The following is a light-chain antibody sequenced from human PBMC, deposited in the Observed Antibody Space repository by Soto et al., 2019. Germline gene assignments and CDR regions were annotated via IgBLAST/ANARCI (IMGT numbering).Light chain of an antibody. CDR1: QSVSSSY. CDR3: QQYGSSRGT. Sequence: EIVLTQSPGTLSLSPGERATLSCRASQSVSSSYLAWYQQKPGQAPRLLIYGASSRATGIPDRFSGSGSGTDFTLTISRLEPEDFAGYYCQQYGSSRGTFGQGTKVDNK. J-gene: IGKJ1*01. CDR2: GAS. V-gene: IGKV3-20*01.